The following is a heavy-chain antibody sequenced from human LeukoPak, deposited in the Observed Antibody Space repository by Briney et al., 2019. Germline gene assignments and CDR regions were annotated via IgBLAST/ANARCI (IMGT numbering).Heavy chain of an antibody. D-gene: IGHD3-16*01. V-gene: IGHV4-34*01. CDR2: INHSGST. J-gene: IGHJ4*02. Sequence: SETLSLTCAVYGGSFSGYYWNWIRQPPGKGLEWIGEINHSGSTNYNPSLKSRITISVDTSKNQFSLKLSSVTAADTAVYYCARMGHLYYFDYWGQGTLVTVSS. CDR1: GGSFSGYY. CDR3: ARMGHLYYFDY.